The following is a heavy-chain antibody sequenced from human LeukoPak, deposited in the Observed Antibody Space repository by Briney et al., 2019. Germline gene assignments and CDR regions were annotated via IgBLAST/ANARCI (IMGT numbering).Heavy chain of an antibody. V-gene: IGHV4-39*01. CDR3: ASQVEIATTSDSYYYGMDV. J-gene: IGHJ6*02. CDR1: GGSLSSSNYY. Sequence: SETLSLTCTVSGGSLSSSNYYWGWIRQPPGKGLEWIGSIYYSGTTYYNPSLKSRVTISVDTSKNQFSLKLSSVTAADTAVYYCASQVEIATTSDSYYYGMDVWGQGTTVTVSS. D-gene: IGHD5-24*01. CDR2: IYYSGTT.